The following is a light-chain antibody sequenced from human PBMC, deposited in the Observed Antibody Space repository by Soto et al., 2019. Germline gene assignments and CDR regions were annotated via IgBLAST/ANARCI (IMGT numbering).Light chain of an antibody. V-gene: IGKV3-15*01. CDR2: DTS. Sequence: EVVMSQSPATLSASPGEGATLSCRASQGIGATLAWYQHKPGQTPRLLIYDTSTRATGVPARFSGSRSGTEVTLTNNSRQSEDFVVYYCQRYNNWQLTFGGGTKVESK. CDR1: QGIGAT. J-gene: IGKJ4*01. CDR3: QRYNNWQLT.